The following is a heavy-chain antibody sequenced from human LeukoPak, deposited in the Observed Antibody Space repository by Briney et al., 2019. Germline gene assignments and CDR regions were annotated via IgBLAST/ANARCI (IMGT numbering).Heavy chain of an antibody. CDR2: IHSGGGT. Sequence: PGRSLRLSCAASGFTVSSNYMGWVRQAPGKGLEGVSFIHSGGGTYYADSVKGRFTISRDSSKNTVYLQMNSLRADDTAVYYCARVASDSRGWYHFDSWGQGTLVAVSS. D-gene: IGHD6-19*01. J-gene: IGHJ4*02. CDR1: GFTVSSNY. CDR3: ARVASDSRGWYHFDS. V-gene: IGHV3-53*01.